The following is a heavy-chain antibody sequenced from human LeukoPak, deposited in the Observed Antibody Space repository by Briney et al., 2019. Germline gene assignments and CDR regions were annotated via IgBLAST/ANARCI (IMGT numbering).Heavy chain of an antibody. CDR2: INPNSGGT. V-gene: IGHV1-2*02. CDR3: ARDRGSGTSGDY. D-gene: IGHD3-10*01. CDR1: GYTFTGYY. J-gene: IGHJ4*02. Sequence: ASVKVSCKASGYTFTGYYMHWVRQAPGQRLEWMGWINPNSGGTNYAQKFQGRVTMTRDTSISTAYMELSRLRSDDTAVYYCARDRGSGTSGDYWGQGTLVTVSS.